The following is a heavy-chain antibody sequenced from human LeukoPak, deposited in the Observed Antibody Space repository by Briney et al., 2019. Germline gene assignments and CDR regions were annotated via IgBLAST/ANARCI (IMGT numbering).Heavy chain of an antibody. CDR3: ARVDTAMVTAGY. J-gene: IGHJ4*02. Sequence: GGSLRLSCAASGFTFSSYSMNWVRQAPGKGLEWVSSISSSSSYIYYADSVKGRFTISRDNAKNSLCLQMNSLRAEDTAVYYCARVDTAMVTAGYWGQGTLVTVSS. D-gene: IGHD5-18*01. CDR1: GFTFSSYS. CDR2: ISSSSSYI. V-gene: IGHV3-21*01.